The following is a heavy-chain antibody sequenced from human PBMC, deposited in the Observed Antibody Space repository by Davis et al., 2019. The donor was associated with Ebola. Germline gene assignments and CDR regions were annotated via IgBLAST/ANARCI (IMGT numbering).Heavy chain of an antibody. CDR1: GGSISSSSYY. D-gene: IGHD2/OR15-2a*01. J-gene: IGHJ4*02. Sequence: GSLRLSCTVSGGSISSSSYYWGWIRQPPGKGLEWIGSIYYSGSTNYNPSLKSRVTISVDTSKNQFSLKLSSVTAADTAVYYCARDRGAGKLSVFDYWGQGTLVTVSS. CDR3: ARDRGAGKLSVFDY. CDR2: IYYSGST. V-gene: IGHV4-39*07.